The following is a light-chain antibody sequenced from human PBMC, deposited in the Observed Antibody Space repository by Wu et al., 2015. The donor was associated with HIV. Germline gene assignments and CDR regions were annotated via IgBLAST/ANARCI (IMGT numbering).Light chain of an antibody. V-gene: IGKV3-11*01. Sequence: EIVMTQSPATLSVSPGERATLSCMASQSINYNLAWYQQKPGLPPRLLIYSASSRATHIPDRFSGSGSGTDFTLIISSLEPEDFAVYYCQQRSNWPLLTFGGGPRWR. J-gene: IGKJ4*01. CDR2: SAS. CDR3: QQRSNWPLLT. CDR1: QSINYN.